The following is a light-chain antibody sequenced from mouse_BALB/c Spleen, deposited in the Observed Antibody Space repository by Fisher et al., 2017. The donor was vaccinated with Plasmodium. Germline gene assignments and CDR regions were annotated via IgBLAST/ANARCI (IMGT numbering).Light chain of an antibody. J-gene: IGKJ5*01. Sequence: DIVMTQSPATLSVTPGDSVSLSCWASQSITNNLHWYQQKSHESPRLLINYTSQSISGIPSRFSGSGSGTDFTLSINSVETEDFGMYFCQQSNSWPLTFGAGTKLELK. CDR3: QQSNSWPLT. V-gene: IGKV5-43*01. CDR1: QSITNN. CDR2: YTS.